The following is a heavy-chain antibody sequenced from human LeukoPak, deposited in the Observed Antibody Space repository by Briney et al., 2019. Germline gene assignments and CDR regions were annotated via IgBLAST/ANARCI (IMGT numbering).Heavy chain of an antibody. CDR3: ARDRYSSGWYDVDY. CDR1: GFTFSSYS. CDR2: ISSSSSTI. V-gene: IGHV3-48*02. D-gene: IGHD6-19*01. J-gene: IGHJ4*02. Sequence: PGGFLGLSCAAFGFTFSSYSMNWVRQAPGKGLEWVSYISSSSSTIYYADSVKGRFTISRDNAKNSLYLQMNSLRDEDTAVYYCARDRYSSGWYDVDYWGQGTLVTVSS.